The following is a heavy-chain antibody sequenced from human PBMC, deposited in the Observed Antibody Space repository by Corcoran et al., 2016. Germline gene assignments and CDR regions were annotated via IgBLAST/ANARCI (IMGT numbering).Heavy chain of an antibody. CDR3: ARGCTVTTRVYWYFDL. Sequence: QVQLQQWGAGLLKPSETLSLTCAVYGGSFSGYYWSWIRQPPGKGLEWIGEINHSGSTNYNPSLKSRVTISVDTSKNQFSLKLSSVTAADTAVYYCARGCTVTTRVYWYFDLWGRGTLVTVSS. CDR2: INHSGST. V-gene: IGHV4-34*01. D-gene: IGHD4-17*01. J-gene: IGHJ2*01. CDR1: GGSFSGYY.